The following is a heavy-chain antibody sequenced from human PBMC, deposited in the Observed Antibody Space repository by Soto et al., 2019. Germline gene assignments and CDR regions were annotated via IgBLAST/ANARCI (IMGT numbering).Heavy chain of an antibody. J-gene: IGHJ4*02. CDR3: ARVWDIVVVPAAMAYFDY. CDR1: GYTFTSYG. V-gene: IGHV1-18*01. D-gene: IGHD2-2*01. CDR2: ISAYNGNT. Sequence: QVPLVQSGAEVKKPRASVKVSCKASGYTFTSYGISWVRQAPGQGLEWMGWISAYNGNTNYAQKLQGRVTMTTDTSTSTAYMELRSLRSDDTAVYYCARVWDIVVVPAAMAYFDYWGQGTLVTVSS.